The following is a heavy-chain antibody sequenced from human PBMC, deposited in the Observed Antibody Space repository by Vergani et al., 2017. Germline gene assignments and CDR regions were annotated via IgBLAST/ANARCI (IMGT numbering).Heavy chain of an antibody. Sequence: EVQLVESGGGLVQPGGSLRLSCAASGFTFSSYSINWVRQAPGKGLEWVSYISSSSSTIYYADSVKGRFTISRDNAKNSLYLQMNSLRAEDTAVYYCASIAVAGVPPHWGQGTLVTVSS. CDR2: ISSSSSTI. J-gene: IGHJ4*02. D-gene: IGHD6-19*01. CDR1: GFTFSSYS. V-gene: IGHV3-48*01. CDR3: ASIAVAGVPPH.